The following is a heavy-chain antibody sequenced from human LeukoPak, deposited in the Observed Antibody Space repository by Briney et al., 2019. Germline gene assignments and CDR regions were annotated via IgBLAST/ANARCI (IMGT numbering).Heavy chain of an antibody. CDR2: IRQDGNWR. CDR3: AIFGAPSTTLDH. V-gene: IGHV3-7*01. Sequence: GGSLRLSCAASGFTFSMHWMSWVRQAPGKGLEWVAHIRQDGNWRHHVDSVKGRFTISRDNAKNSLYLQMNSLRVEDTAVYYCAIFGAPSTTLDHWGQGTRVTVSS. D-gene: IGHD3-16*01. CDR1: GFTFSMHW. J-gene: IGHJ4*02.